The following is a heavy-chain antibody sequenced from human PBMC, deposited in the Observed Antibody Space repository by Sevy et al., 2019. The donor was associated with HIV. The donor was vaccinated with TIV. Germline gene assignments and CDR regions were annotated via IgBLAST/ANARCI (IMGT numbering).Heavy chain of an antibody. CDR3: ARDLKGHSFSDY. J-gene: IGHJ4*02. CDR1: GFTFGTYG. CDR2: IWYDGSNK. Sequence: GGSLRLSCVASGFTFGTYGMDWVRQAPGKGLEWVAVIWYDGSNKYYGDSVKGRFTISRDNSKNTLYLQMNSLRAEDTAVYYCARDLKGHSFSDYWGQGTLVTVSS. D-gene: IGHD5-18*01. V-gene: IGHV3-33*01.